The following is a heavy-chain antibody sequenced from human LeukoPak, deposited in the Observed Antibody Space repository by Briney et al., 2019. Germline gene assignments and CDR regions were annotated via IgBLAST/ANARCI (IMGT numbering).Heavy chain of an antibody. Sequence: GGSLRLSCAASGFTFSSYDMHWVRQATGKGLEWVSAIGTAGDTYYPGSVKGRFTISRENAKNSLYLQMNSLRAGDTAVYYCARGGYYGSGSYSSYGMDVWGQGTTVTVSS. V-gene: IGHV3-13*01. J-gene: IGHJ6*02. CDR1: GFTFSSYD. D-gene: IGHD3-10*01. CDR2: IGTAGDT. CDR3: ARGGYYGSGSYSSYGMDV.